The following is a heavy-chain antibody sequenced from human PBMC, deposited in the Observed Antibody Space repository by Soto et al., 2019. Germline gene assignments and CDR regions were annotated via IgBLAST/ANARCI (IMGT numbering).Heavy chain of an antibody. CDR2: IIPMIGAT. CDR1: GGTFSDFT. Sequence: QVQLVQSGSEVKKPGSSVTVSCTASGGTFSDFTLSWLRQAPGRGLEWMGGIIPMIGATNNAQKLKGRLTITADKSTGTVYMEVNSLRSDDTAVYYCARYWSAGTIYGAFDIWGQGTEVTVSP. V-gene: IGHV1-69*06. J-gene: IGHJ3*02. CDR3: ARYWSAGTIYGAFDI. D-gene: IGHD2-15*01.